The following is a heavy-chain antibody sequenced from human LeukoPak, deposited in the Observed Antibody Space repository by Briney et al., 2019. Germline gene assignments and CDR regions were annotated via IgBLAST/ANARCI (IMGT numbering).Heavy chain of an antibody. Sequence: KASETLSLTCTVSGGSISSYYWSWIRQPAGKGLGWIGRIYTSGSTNYNPSLKSRVTMSVDTSKNQFSLKLSSVTAADTAVYYCARGGNSGDYYYYGMDVWGQGTTVTVSS. CDR3: ARGGNSGDYYYYGMDV. CDR2: IYTSGST. CDR1: GGSISSYY. V-gene: IGHV4-4*07. J-gene: IGHJ6*02. D-gene: IGHD4-23*01.